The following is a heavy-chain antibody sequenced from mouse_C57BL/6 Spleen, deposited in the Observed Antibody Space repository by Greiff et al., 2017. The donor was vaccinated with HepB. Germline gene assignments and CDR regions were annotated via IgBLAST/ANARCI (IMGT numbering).Heavy chain of an antibody. Sequence: VKLQQPGAELVMPGASVKLSCKASGYTFTSYWMHWVKQRPGQGLEWIGEIDPSDSYTNYNQKFKGKSTLTVDKSSSTAYMQLSSLTSEDSAVYYCARSRYGYDGDYWGQGTTLTVSS. J-gene: IGHJ2*01. V-gene: IGHV1-69*01. CDR1: GYTFTSYW. D-gene: IGHD2-2*01. CDR3: ARSRYGYDGDY. CDR2: IDPSDSYT.